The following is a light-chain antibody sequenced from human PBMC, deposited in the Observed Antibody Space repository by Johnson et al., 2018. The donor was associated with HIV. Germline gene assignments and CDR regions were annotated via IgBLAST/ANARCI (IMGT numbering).Light chain of an antibody. V-gene: IGLV1-51*02. CDR1: SSNIGNNY. J-gene: IGLJ1*01. Sequence: QSVLTQPPSVSAAPGQKVTISCSGSSSNIGNNYVSWYQQLPGTAPKLLIYEHIKRPSGIPDRFSASKSGTSATLGITGLQTGDEADYYCGTWDSSLSALNYVFGTLTKVTVL. CDR3: GTWDSSLSALNYV. CDR2: EHI.